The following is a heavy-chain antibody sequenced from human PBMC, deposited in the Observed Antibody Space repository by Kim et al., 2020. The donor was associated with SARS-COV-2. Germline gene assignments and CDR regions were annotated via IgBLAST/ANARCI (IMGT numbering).Heavy chain of an antibody. J-gene: IGHJ2*01. CDR2: IIPIFGTA. CDR1: GGTFSSYA. D-gene: IGHD6-19*01. Sequence: SVKVSCKASGGTFSSYAISWVRQAPGQGLEWMGGIIPIFGTANYAQKFQGRVTITADESTSTAYMELSSLRSEDTAVYYCARVSVQWLAINWYFDLWGRGTLVTVSS. V-gene: IGHV1-69*13. CDR3: ARVSVQWLAINWYFDL.